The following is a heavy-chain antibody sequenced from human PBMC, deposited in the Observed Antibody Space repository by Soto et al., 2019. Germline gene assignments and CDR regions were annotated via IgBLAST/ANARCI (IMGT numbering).Heavy chain of an antibody. CDR2: IDPSDSYI. D-gene: IGHD1-1*01. CDR1: GYKFTNYW. J-gene: IGHJ4*02. Sequence: GESLKISCKGSGYKFTNYWLSWVRQTRGKGLEWMGRIDPSDSYINYSPSFRGHVTISIDESISTAHLQWSSLKASDTATYYCAIVTAETAYHYFDFWGQGTLVTVSS. CDR3: AIVTAETAYHYFDF. V-gene: IGHV5-10-1*01.